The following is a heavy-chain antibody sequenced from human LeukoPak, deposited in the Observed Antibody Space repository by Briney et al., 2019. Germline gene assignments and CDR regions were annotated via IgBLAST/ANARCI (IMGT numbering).Heavy chain of an antibody. Sequence: NPSETLSLTCAVYGGSFSGYYWSWIRQPPGKGLEWIGEINHRGSTNYNPSLKSRVTISVDTSKNQFSLKLSSVTAADTAVYYCARDEGATFYWFDPWGQGTLVTVSS. CDR2: INHRGST. J-gene: IGHJ5*02. CDR3: ARDEGATFYWFDP. D-gene: IGHD1-26*01. CDR1: GGSFSGYY. V-gene: IGHV4-34*01.